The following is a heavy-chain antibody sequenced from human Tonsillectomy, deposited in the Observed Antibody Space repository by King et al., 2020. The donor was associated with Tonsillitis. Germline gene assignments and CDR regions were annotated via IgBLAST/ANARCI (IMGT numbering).Heavy chain of an antibody. V-gene: IGHV4-4*02. D-gene: IGHD2-15*01. CDR3: ARVRPCSGGSCYFDY. J-gene: IGHJ4*02. CDR1: GGSISSSNW. CDR2: IYHSGRT. Sequence: QLQESGPGLVKPSGTLSLTCAVSGGSISSSNWWSWVRQPPGKGLEWIGEIYHSGRTNYNPALKSRVTITVAKSKNQFSLKLSSVTAADTAVYYCARVRPCSGGSCYFDYWGQGTLVTVSS.